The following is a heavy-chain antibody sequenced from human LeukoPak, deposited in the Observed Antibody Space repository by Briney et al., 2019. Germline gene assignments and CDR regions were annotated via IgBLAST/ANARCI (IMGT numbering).Heavy chain of an antibody. CDR1: GFTFSSYG. D-gene: IGHD6-19*01. J-gene: IGHJ4*02. CDR3: AKDASDSSGRYYFDY. Sequence: GGSLRLSCAASGFTFSSYGMHWVRQAPGKGLEWVAVTSYDGSHKYYADSVKGRLIISRDNSKNTLYLQMNSLRAEDTAVYYCAKDASDSSGRYYFDYWGQGTLVTVST. CDR2: TSYDGSHK. V-gene: IGHV3-30*18.